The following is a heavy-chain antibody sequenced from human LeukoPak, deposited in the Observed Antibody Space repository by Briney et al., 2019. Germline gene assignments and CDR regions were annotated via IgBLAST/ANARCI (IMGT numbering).Heavy chain of an antibody. CDR2: NSSGST. J-gene: IGHJ4*02. CDR3: ARREPSGRYYIN. D-gene: IGHD1-26*01. CDR1: GFTVSSNY. V-gene: IGHV3-53*01. Sequence: PGGSLRLSCAASGFTVSSNYMSWVRQAPGKGLEWVSVNSSGSTYYADSVKGRFTISRDNPKNTLYLQMNSLRAEDTAVYYCARREPSGRYYINWGQGTLVTVSS.